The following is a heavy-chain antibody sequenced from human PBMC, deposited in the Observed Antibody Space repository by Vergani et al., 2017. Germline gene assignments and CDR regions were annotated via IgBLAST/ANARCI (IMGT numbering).Heavy chain of an antibody. CDR2: IQFDGSNQ. V-gene: IGHV3-30*02. CDR3: AKHFRVWGIDY. J-gene: IGHJ4*02. Sequence: QVQLVESGGGVVQRGGSLRLSCATSGFTLSNYDMQWIRQGPGKGLEFVAFIQFDGSNQYYADSVKGRFTLSRDFSKNTLYLQINSLRTDDTATYYCAKHFRVWGIDYWGQGTQVIVSS. D-gene: IGHD3-16*01. CDR1: GFTLSNYD.